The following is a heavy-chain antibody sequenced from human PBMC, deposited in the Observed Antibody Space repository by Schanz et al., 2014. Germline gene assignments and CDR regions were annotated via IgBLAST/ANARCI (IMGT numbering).Heavy chain of an antibody. D-gene: IGHD5-18*01. CDR2: LLSSERA. CDR1: GVSITNNY. V-gene: IGHV4-4*08. J-gene: IGHJ4*02. CDR3: ATIPRGNIYGYFDY. Sequence: QVQLQESGPGLVKPSETLSLTCTISGVSITNNYWAWVRQAPGEGLEWIAYLLSSERAKYNPSLDSRSTLSLDTSKSQFSLHLRYVTAADTAVYYCATIPRGNIYGYFDYWGQGSLVTVSS.